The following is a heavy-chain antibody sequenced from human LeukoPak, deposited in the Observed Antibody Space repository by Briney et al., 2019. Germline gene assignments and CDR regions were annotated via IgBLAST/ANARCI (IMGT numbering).Heavy chain of an antibody. J-gene: IGHJ4*02. V-gene: IGHV3-23*01. CDR3: AKFGAALPQKRLGTNTFDY. D-gene: IGHD6-6*01. CDR1: GFTFSSYA. Sequence: GGSLRLSCAASGFTFSSYAMSWVRQAPGKGLEWVSAISGSAGSTYYADSVKGRFTISRDNSKNTLYLQMNSLRAEDTAVYYCAKFGAALPQKRLGTNTFDYWGRGTLVTVSS. CDR2: ISGSAGST.